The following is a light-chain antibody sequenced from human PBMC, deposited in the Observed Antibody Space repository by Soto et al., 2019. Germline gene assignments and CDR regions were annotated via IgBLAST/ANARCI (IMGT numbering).Light chain of an antibody. V-gene: IGKV2-28*01. CDR2: FGS. J-gene: IGKJ5*01. Sequence: IVMTQSPLTLPVTPGEPASISCSSSQSLLYNNTYNYLDWYVQKPGQSPXXLIYFGSNRAPGVPDRFSGSGSGTDFTLKINRVEAEDVGTYYCMQALQSLTFGQGTRLEIK. CDR1: QSLLYNNTYNY. CDR3: MQALQSLT.